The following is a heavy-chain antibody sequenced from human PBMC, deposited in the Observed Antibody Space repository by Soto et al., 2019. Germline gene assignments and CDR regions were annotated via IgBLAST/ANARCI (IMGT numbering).Heavy chain of an antibody. V-gene: IGHV5-51*01. CDR2: IFSSDSGP. CDR1: GFTFRSYC. CDR3: GTLRGSSWFDY. J-gene: IGHJ4*02. D-gene: IGHD2-2*01. Sequence: GESLKISCQASGFTFRSYCLGWTRHMPGKVLQWMGNIFSSDSGPKYSPSFVGQVTISVDRSINTAYLQWNSLKASDTAIYYCGTLRGSSWFDYWGPGTLSTVS.